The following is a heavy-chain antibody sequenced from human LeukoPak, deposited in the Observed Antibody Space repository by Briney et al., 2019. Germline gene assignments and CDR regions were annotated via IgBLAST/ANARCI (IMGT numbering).Heavy chain of an antibody. Sequence: ASVRVSCKASGYTFTNYDINWVRQATGQGLEWMGWMNPNNGNAGYARKFQDKVTMTTDTSTSTAYMELRSLRSDDTAVYYCARVPHYDILTGYYYYYYYMDVWGKGTTVTISS. CDR3: ARVPHYDILTGYYYYYYYMDV. V-gene: IGHV1-8*01. J-gene: IGHJ6*03. CDR2: MNPNNGNA. D-gene: IGHD3-9*01. CDR1: GYTFTNYD.